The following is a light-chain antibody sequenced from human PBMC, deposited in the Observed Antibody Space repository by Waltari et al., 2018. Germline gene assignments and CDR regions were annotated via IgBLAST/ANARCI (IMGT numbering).Light chain of an antibody. J-gene: IGLJ2*01. V-gene: IGLV2-14*03. CDR1: SSHVGGYNY. CDR3: SSYTTTSAVL. Sequence: QSALTQPASVSGSPGQSITISCPGPSSHVGGYNYVSWYQHPPGKAPKLIIYDVSRWPSGVSNRCSGSKSGNTASLTISGLQAEDEADYYCSSYTTTSAVLFGGGTKLTVL. CDR2: DVS.